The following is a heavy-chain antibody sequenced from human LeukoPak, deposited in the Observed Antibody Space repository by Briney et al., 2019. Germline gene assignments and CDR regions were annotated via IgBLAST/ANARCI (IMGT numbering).Heavy chain of an antibody. CDR1: GFTFSSYA. CDR2: ISGSGGST. CDR3: AKSLNWNLNAFDI. D-gene: IGHD1-1*01. Sequence: GGSLRLSCAASGFTFSSYAMSWVRQAPGKGLEWVSAISGSGGSTHYADSVKGRFTISRDNSKNTLYLQMNSLRAEDTAVYYCAKSLNWNLNAFDIWGQGTMVTVSS. V-gene: IGHV3-23*01. J-gene: IGHJ3*02.